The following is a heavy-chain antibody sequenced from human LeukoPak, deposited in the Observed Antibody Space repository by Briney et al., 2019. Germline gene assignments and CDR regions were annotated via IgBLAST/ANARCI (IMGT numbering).Heavy chain of an antibody. J-gene: IGHJ4*02. D-gene: IGHD5-18*01. CDR1: GFSFSNYG. V-gene: IGHV3-33*06. Sequence: PGRSLRLSCAASGFSFSNYGMHWVRQAPGKGLEWVAVIWYDGSNKYYADSVKGRFTISRDNSKNTLYVQMNSLRAEDTAVYYCGKEGYSYGKPIDYWGQGTLVTVSS. CDR2: IWYDGSNK. CDR3: GKEGYSYGKPIDY.